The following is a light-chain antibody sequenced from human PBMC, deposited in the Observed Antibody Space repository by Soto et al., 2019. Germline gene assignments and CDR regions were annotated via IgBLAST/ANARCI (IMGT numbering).Light chain of an antibody. CDR1: QAISNY. Sequence: DVQMTQSPSSLSASVGDRVTITCRASQAISNYLAWYQQKPGKVPKLLIYAASTLQSGVPSRFSGSGSGTDFTLTISSLQPEDVATYYWQKYNSGPTFGGGTKVEIK. J-gene: IGKJ4*01. V-gene: IGKV1-27*01. CDR3: QKYNSGPT. CDR2: AAS.